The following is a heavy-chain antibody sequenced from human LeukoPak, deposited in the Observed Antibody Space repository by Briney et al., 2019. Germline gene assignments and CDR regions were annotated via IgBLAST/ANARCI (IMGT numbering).Heavy chain of an antibody. V-gene: IGHV1-46*01. CDR2: INPSGGST. D-gene: IGHD3-10*01. CDR3: ARSYYYGSGSYYTLYYFDY. CDR1: GYTFTSYY. J-gene: IGHJ4*02. Sequence: GASVKVSCKASGYTFTSYYMHWVRQAPGQGLEWMGLINPSGGSTSYAQKFQGRVTMTRDTSTSTVYMELSSLRSEDTAVYYCARSYYYGSGSYYTLYYFDYWGQGTLVTVPS.